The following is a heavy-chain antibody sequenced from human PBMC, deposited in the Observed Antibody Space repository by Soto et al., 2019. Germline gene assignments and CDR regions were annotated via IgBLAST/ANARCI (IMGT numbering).Heavy chain of an antibody. CDR1: GGSISSYY. Sequence: PSETLSLTCTGSGGSISSYYWSWIRQSPGKGLEWIGYIHYSGSTKSNPSLKSRVTISVDTSRNQVSLKLSSVTAADSAVYFCARSSFQRLRPHHDRKDVPSQG. D-gene: IGHD3-16*01. J-gene: IGHJ6*02. V-gene: IGHV4-59*01. CDR3: ARSSFQRLRPHHDRKDV. CDR2: IHYSGST.